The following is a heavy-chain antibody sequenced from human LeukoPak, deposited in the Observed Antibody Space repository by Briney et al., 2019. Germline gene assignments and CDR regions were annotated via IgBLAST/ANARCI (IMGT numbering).Heavy chain of an antibody. CDR1: GFIFSDYS. D-gene: IGHD2-2*01. J-gene: IGHJ5*02. Sequence: GGSLRLSCAAPGFIFSDYSMNWVRQAPGKGPEWVSFVSGNGFYVDYADSVKGRFTISRDNAKNSLYLQMNSLRADDTAVYYCARDRCSTTSCYAFDPWGQGTLVTVSS. CDR3: ARDRCSTTSCYAFDP. V-gene: IGHV3-21*01. CDR2: VSGNGFYV.